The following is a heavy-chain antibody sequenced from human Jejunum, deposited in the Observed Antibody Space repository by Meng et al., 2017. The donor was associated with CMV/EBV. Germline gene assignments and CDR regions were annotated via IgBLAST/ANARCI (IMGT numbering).Heavy chain of an antibody. V-gene: IGHV3-23*03. Sequence: TFSSYSLSWVRQAPGKGLEWVSDIYAGFSTYYADSVKGRFTISRDNSKNTLYLQMDSLRAADTAVYYCAKRITSARGTKLSSMDVWGQGTTGTVSS. D-gene: IGHD3-10*01. CDR2: IYAGFST. CDR3: AKRITSARGTKLSSMDV. CDR1: TFSSYS. J-gene: IGHJ6*02.